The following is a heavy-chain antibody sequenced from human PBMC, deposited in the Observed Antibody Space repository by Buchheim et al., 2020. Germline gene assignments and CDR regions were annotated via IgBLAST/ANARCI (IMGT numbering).Heavy chain of an antibody. CDR3: ARRRGYCSSTSCYFDY. D-gene: IGHD2-2*01. J-gene: IGHJ4*02. CDR1: GGSFSGYY. V-gene: IGHV4-34*01. Sequence: QVQMQESGPGLLKPSETLSLTCAVYGGSFSGYYWSWIRQPPGKGLEWIGEINHSGSTNYNPSLKSRVTISVDTSKNQFSLKLSSVTAADTAVYYCARRRGYCSSTSCYFDYWGQETL. CDR2: INHSGST.